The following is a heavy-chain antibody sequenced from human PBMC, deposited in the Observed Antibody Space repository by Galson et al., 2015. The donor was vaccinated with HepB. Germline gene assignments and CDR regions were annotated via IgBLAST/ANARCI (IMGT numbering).Heavy chain of an antibody. CDR2: IFSNDEK. V-gene: IGHV2-26*01. Sequence: PALVKPTQTLTLTCTVSGFSLSNARMGVSWIRQPPGKALEWLAHIFSNDEKSYSTSLKSRLTISKDTSKSQVVLTMTNMDPVDTATYYCARTLIRDGVVIFDYWGQGTLVTVSS. CDR3: ARTLIRDGVVIFDY. CDR1: GFSLSNARMG. D-gene: IGHD3-3*01. J-gene: IGHJ4*02.